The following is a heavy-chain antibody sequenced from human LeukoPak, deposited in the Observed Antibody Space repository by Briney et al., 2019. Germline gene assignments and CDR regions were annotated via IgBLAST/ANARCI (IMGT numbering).Heavy chain of an antibody. J-gene: IGHJ1*01. CDR3: ARSFFQWNYGSCLDS. D-gene: IGHD1-7*01. V-gene: IGHV3-21*01. CDR2: ISSASGYI. Sequence: GGSLRLSCAASGFAFDYYSMNWVRQAPGKGLEWVSSISSASGYISYADSIKGRFTISRDNAKNSLHLQMNSLRPEDTAVYSCARSFFQWNYGSCLDSWGQGTLVTVSS. CDR1: GFAFDYYS.